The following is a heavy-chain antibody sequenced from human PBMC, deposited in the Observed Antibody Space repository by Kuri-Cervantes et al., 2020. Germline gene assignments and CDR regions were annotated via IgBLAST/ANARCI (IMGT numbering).Heavy chain of an antibody. CDR3: ARGVTRVQLLHPLDP. CDR2: INHSGST. CDR1: GGSFSGYY. D-gene: IGHD2-2*01. J-gene: IGHJ5*02. Sequence: SETLSLTCAVYGGSFSGYYWSWIRQPPGKGLEWIGEINHSGSTNYNPSLKSRVTISVDTSKNQFFLKLSSVTAADTAVYYCARGVTRVQLLHPLDPWGQGTLVTVSS. V-gene: IGHV4-34*01.